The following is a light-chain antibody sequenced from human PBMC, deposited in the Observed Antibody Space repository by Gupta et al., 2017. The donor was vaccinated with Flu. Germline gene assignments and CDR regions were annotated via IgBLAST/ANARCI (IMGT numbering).Light chain of an antibody. CDR1: HDINNY. CDR2: DTS. Sequence: RFSLSASVGDRATITCQASHDINNYLNWYQQKPGIAPRLVIYDTSSLQTGVPSRFSGSGSGTDFTFTISSLQPEDIATYYCQQYGNAPLTFGQGTRLDIK. CDR3: QQYGNAPLT. J-gene: IGKJ5*01. V-gene: IGKV1-33*01.